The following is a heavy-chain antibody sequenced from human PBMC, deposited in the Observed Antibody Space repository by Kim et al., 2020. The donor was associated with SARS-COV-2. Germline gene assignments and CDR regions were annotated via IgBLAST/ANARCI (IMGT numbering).Heavy chain of an antibody. CDR3: VKEGVERYYGSGSYVY. CDR2: ISSTGGST. CDR1: GFTFSSYA. D-gene: IGHD3-10*01. J-gene: IGHJ4*02. V-gene: IGHV3-64D*06. Sequence: GGSLRLSCSASGFTFSSYAMHWVRQAPGKGLEYVSAISSTGGSTYYADSVKGRFTISRDNSKNTLYLQMSSLRAEDTAVYYCVKEGVERYYGSGSYVYWGQGTLGTVSS.